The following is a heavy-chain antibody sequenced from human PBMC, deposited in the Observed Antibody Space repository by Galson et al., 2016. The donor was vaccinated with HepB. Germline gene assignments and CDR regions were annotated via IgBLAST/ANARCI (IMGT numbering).Heavy chain of an antibody. J-gene: IGHJ4*02. Sequence: SLRLSCAASGFRLSNYGIHWVRQAPGKGLEWVAAMSYDGINKYYADSVKGRFTISRDNSKNTLDLEMNSLRPEDTAMYYCAKDVRYCSYTSRQVCQFEYWGQGTLVTVSS. CDR2: MSYDGINK. V-gene: IGHV3-30*18. CDR1: GFRLSNYG. D-gene: IGHD2-2*01. CDR3: AKDVRYCSYTSRQVCQFEY.